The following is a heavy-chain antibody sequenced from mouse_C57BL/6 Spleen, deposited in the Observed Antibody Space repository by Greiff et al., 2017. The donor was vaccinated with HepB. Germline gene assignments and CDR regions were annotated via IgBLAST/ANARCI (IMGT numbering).Heavy chain of an antibody. CDR2: IHPNSGST. J-gene: IGHJ2*01. CDR1: GYTFTSYW. CDR3: ERANYGSSYGNYVDY. V-gene: IGHV1-64*01. D-gene: IGHD1-1*01. Sequence: QVQLKQPGAELVKPGASVKLSCKASGYTFTSYWMHWVKQRPGQGLEWIGMIHPNSGSTNYNEKFKSKATLTVDKSSSTAYMQLSSLTSEDSAVYYGERANYGSSYGNYVDYWGQGTTLTVSS.